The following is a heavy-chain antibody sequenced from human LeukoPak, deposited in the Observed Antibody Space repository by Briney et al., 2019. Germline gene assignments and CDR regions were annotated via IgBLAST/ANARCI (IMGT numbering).Heavy chain of an antibody. CDR3: ARTYYYDSSGYLRGWFDP. V-gene: IGHV1-46*01. D-gene: IGHD3-22*01. J-gene: IGHJ5*02. CDR2: INPSGGST. CDR1: GYTFTSYG. Sequence: ASVKVSCKASGYTFTSYGISWVRQAPGQGLEWMGIINPSGGSTSYAQKFQGRVTMTRDTSTSTVYMELSSLRSEDTAVYYCARTYYYDSSGYLRGWFDPWGQGTLVTVSS.